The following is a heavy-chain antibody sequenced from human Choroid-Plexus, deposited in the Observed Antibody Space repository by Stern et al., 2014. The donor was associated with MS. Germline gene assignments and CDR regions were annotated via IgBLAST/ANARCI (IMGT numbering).Heavy chain of an antibody. J-gene: IGHJ5*02. D-gene: IGHD2/OR15-2a*01. CDR1: GFTFGSCA. CDR2: VSYDGSNK. V-gene: IGHV3-30*18. Sequence: VQLVESGGGVVQPGRPLRLSCVASGFTFGSCAMHLVRQAPGKGLEWVAGVSYDGSNKYYADSVKGCFTISRDNSQNTLYMQMSSLRPEDTAVYYCAKDRQYLTYFFDHWGQGSLVTVSS. CDR3: AKDRQYLTYFFDH.